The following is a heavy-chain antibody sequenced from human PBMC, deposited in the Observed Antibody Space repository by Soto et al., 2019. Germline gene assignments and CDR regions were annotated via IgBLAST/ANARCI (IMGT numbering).Heavy chain of an antibody. CDR2: ISAYNGNT. J-gene: IGHJ3*02. CDR3: ARGRGYGSSTSRYAKAFDI. V-gene: IGHV1-18*01. D-gene: IGHD2-2*01. CDR1: GYTVTSYG. Sequence: QVQLVQSGAEVKKPGASVKVACKASGYTVTSYGISWVRQAPGQGLEWMGWISAYNGNTNYAQTLQGRVTMTTDTTTSTAYMELRSLRSDFTAVYYCARGRGYGSSTSRYAKAFDIWGQGTMVTVSS.